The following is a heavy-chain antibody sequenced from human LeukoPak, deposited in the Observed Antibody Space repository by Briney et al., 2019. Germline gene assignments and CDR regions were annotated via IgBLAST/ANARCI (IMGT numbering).Heavy chain of an antibody. D-gene: IGHD5-18*01. CDR1: GYTFTRTE. J-gene: IGHJ6*02. V-gene: IGHV1-8*01. Sequence: ASVPVSFMASGYTFTRTEIMWVRQATGQGREWMGLINPNSGDTGYAQKFQGRVTMTRDTTTSTAYMELSRLRFEDTAVYYCARAPRQLSYYYGVDVGGQGTTVTVSS. CDR3: ARAPRQLSYYYGVDV. CDR2: INPNSGDT.